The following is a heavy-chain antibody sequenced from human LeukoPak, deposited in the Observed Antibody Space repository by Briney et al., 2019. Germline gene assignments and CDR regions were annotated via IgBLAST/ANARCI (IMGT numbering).Heavy chain of an antibody. CDR2: INHSGST. D-gene: IGHD2-15*01. CDR3: ARDRWWYRTERYGMDV. V-gene: IGHV4-34*01. J-gene: IGHJ6*02. CDR1: GGSFSGYY. Sequence: PSETLSLTCAVYGGSFSGYYWSWTRQPPGKGLEWIGEINHSGSTNYNPSLKSRVTISVDTSKNQFSLKLSSVTAADTAVYYCARDRWWYRTERYGMDVWGQGTTVTVSS.